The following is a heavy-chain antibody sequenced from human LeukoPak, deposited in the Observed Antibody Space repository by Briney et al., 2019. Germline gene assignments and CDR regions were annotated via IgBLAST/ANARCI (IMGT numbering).Heavy chain of an antibody. CDR2: IYSGGST. CDR3: ARDPGIAAAGAFDY. V-gene: IGHV3-66*01. CDR1: EFSVGSNY. J-gene: IGHJ4*02. Sequence: GGSLRLSCAASEFSVGSNYMTWVRQAPGKGLEWVSLIYSGGSTYYADSVKGRFTISRDNSKNTLYLQMNSLRAEDTAVYYCARDPGIAAAGAFDYWGQGTLVTVSS. D-gene: IGHD6-13*01.